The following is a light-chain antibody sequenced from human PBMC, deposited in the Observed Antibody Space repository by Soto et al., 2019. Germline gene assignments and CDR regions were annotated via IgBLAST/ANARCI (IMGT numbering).Light chain of an antibody. J-gene: IGLJ2*01. CDR2: DVT. Sequence: QSALTQPASVSGSPGQSITISCTGTSSDIGGYNFVSWFQQHPGEAPKLLIYDVTNRPSGVSNRFSGSKSGNTASLTISGLQGEDEAEYYCSSYTTSSTVVIFGGGTKLTVL. CDR1: SSDIGGYNF. V-gene: IGLV2-14*01. CDR3: SSYTTSSTVVI.